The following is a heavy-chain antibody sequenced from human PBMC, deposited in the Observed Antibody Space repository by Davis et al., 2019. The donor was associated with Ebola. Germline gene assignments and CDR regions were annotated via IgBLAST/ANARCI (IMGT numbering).Heavy chain of an antibody. Sequence: GGSLRLSCAASGFTFSSYGMHWVRQAPGKGLEWVAVISYDGSNKYYADSVKGRFTISRDNAKNSLYLQMNSLRAEDTAVYYCARYDYGDYGVDYWGQGTLVTVSS. CDR1: GFTFSSYG. CDR2: ISYDGSNK. V-gene: IGHV3-30*03. D-gene: IGHD4-17*01. J-gene: IGHJ4*02. CDR3: ARYDYGDYGVDY.